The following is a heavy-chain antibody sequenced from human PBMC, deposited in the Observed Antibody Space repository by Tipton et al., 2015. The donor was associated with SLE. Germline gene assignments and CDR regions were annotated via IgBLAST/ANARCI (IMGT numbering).Heavy chain of an antibody. D-gene: IGHD2-2*01. CDR1: GASLSSNIW. CDR3: ARGCSSTTCEPFDYFGLDV. CDR2: VYQSGST. Sequence: TLSLTCTVSGASLSSNIWWWSWVRQPPGKGLEWIGEVYQSGSTNYNPSLKSRVTMSLDTSKNQFSLKLTSVTAADTAVYFCARGCSSTTCEPFDYFGLDVWGQGTTVTVSS. J-gene: IGHJ6*02. V-gene: IGHV4-4*01.